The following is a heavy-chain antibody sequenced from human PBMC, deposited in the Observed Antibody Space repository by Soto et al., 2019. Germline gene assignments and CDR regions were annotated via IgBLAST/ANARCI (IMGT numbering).Heavy chain of an antibody. V-gene: IGHV3-23*01. J-gene: IGHJ4*02. CDR1: DFAFTNAW. CDR2: ISGSGGST. CDR3: AKGPSAYYDIFTGHFDY. Sequence: GGSLRLSCAASDFAFTNAWINWGRQAPGKGLEWVSAISGSGGSTYYADSVKGRFTISRDNSKNTPYLKMNSLRAEDTAVYYCAKGPSAYYDIFTGHFDYWGQGTLVTVSS. D-gene: IGHD3-9*01.